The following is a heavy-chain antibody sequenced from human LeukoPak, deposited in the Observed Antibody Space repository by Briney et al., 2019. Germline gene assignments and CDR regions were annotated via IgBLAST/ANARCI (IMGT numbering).Heavy chain of an antibody. V-gene: IGHV3-74*01. J-gene: IGHJ4*02. CDR2: LSPDGSSS. Sequence: PGGSLRLSSAASGFTFSTYWMHWVRHAPGKGLVWVSRLSPDGSSSIYADSVKGRFTVSRDNAKNTLYLQRNSLRAEDTAVYYCARDLGRFGEDSTNDYWGQGTLVTVSS. CDR1: GFTFSTYW. CDR3: ARDLGRFGEDSTNDY. D-gene: IGHD3-10*01.